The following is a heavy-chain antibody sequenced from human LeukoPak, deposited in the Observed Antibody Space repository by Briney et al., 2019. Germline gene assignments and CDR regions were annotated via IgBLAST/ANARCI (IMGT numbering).Heavy chain of an antibody. CDR1: GYSFTNCG. D-gene: IGHD6-13*01. Sequence: ASVKVSCKASGYSFTNCGISWVRQAPGQGLKWMGWISGFNGNANFAPKLQDRVTLTTDASTRTAYMELRSLRSDDTAVYYCARDERIAAAGSAYYLDSWGQGTLVTVSS. CDR3: ARDERIAAAGSAYYLDS. V-gene: IGHV1-18*01. CDR2: ISGFNGNA. J-gene: IGHJ4*02.